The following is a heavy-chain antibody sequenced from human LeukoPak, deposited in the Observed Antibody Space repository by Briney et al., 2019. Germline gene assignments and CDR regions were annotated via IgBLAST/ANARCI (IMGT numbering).Heavy chain of an antibody. V-gene: IGHV4-59*03. CDR1: GGSISSYY. Sequence: SETLSLTCTVSGGSISSYYWSWIRQSPGKGLEWIGNIHYSGSSVYNPSLKSRGTISIDTFRRQFFLKLNSVTAADTAVYFCALAPNSNWFDFWGPGTLVTVSS. J-gene: IGHJ5*01. CDR2: IHYSGSS. CDR3: ALAPNSNWFDF. D-gene: IGHD2-8*01.